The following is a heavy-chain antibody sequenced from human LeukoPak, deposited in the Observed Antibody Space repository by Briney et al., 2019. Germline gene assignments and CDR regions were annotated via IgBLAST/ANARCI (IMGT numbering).Heavy chain of an antibody. CDR1: GGSISSYY. CDR3: ARGRVVPAAMGFDC. CDR2: IYYSGST. J-gene: IGHJ4*02. V-gene: IGHV4-59*01. Sequence: PSETLSLTCTVSGGSISSYYWSWIRQPPGKGLEWIGYIYYSGSTNYNPSLKSRVTISVDTSKNQFSLKLSSVTAADTAVYYCARGRVVPAAMGFDCWGQGTLVTVSS. D-gene: IGHD2-2*01.